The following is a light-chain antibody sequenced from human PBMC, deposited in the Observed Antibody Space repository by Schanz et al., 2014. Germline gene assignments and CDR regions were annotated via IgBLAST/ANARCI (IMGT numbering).Light chain of an antibody. CDR2: EDS. Sequence: QSALTQPPSASGSPGQSVTISCTGTSSDVGGYNYVSWYQQHPGKAPKLMIYEDSKRPSGVSNRFSGSKSGNTASLTISGLQAEDEADYYCQCYDSSLSGWRVFGGGTKLTVL. CDR3: QCYDSSLSGWRV. CDR1: SSDVGGYNY. V-gene: IGLV2-8*01. J-gene: IGLJ3*02.